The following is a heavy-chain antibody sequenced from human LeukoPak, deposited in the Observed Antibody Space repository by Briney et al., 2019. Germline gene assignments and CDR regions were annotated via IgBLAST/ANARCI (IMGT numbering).Heavy chain of an antibody. V-gene: IGHV1-18*01. CDR3: ARARNYDSSGYYPSLPYYFDY. D-gene: IGHD3-22*01. Sequence: ASVKVSCKASGYTFTSYGISWVRQAPGQGLEWMGWISAYNGNTNYAQKLQGRVTMTTDTSTSTAYMELRSLRSEDTAVYYCARARNYDSSGYYPSLPYYFDYWGQGTLVTVSS. CDR2: ISAYNGNT. CDR1: GYTFTSYG. J-gene: IGHJ4*02.